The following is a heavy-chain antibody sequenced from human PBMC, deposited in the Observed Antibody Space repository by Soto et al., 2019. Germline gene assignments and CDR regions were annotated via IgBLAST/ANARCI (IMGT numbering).Heavy chain of an antibody. CDR3: VKEGFPVHYDSIAS. J-gene: IGHJ4*02. CDR1: GFTLSSYA. V-gene: IGHV3-23*01. Sequence: EVQLLESGGGLVQPGGSLRLSCAASGFTLSSYAMSWVRQAPGKGLEWVAAISGSGGSTYYVDSVKGRFTISRDNSKNMIYLQMHSLRAEDTAVYFCVKEGFPVHYDSIASWGQGTLVTVSS. D-gene: IGHD3-22*01. CDR2: ISGSGGST.